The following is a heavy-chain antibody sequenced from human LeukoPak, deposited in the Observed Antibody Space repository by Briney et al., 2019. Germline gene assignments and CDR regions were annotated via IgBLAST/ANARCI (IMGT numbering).Heavy chain of an antibody. CDR2: ISGSGSST. Sequence: GGSLRLSCAASGFTFSSYAMSWVRQAPGKGLEWVSAISGSGSSTYYAASVKGRFTISRDNSKNTLYLQMNSLRAEDTAVYYCAKGRAILPFDPWGQGTLVTVSS. J-gene: IGHJ5*02. CDR1: GFTFSSYA. D-gene: IGHD2-2*01. V-gene: IGHV3-23*01. CDR3: AKGRAILPFDP.